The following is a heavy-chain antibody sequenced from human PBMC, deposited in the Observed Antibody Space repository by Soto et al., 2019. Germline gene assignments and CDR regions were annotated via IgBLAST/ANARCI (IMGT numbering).Heavy chain of an antibody. CDR1: GYTFTNYG. CDR2: ISDYNGNT. J-gene: IGHJ6*02. V-gene: IGHV1-18*01. CDR3: AREGYYSGSGSYSPPRYYGMDV. D-gene: IGHD3-10*01. Sequence: GASVKVSCKASGYTFTNYGITWVRQAPGQGLEWMGWISDYNGNTYYGKKFQGRVTMTTDTSTRTAYMELKSLRSDDTAVYYCAREGYYSGSGSYSPPRYYGMDVWGQGTTVIVSS.